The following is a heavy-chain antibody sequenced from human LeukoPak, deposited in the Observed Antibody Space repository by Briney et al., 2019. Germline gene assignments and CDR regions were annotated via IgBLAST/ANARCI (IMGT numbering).Heavy chain of an antibody. CDR2: VIDNGGFT. J-gene: IGHJ4*02. D-gene: IGHD3-10*01. Sequence: PGGSLRLSCAASRFTFSSYAITWVRQAPGKGLEWVSTVIDNGGFTYYADSVKGRFTISSDNSKNTLYLQMNSLRAEDTAVYYCAKDPLVRGVTYDYWGQGTLVTVSS. CDR1: RFTFSSYA. CDR3: AKDPLVRGVTYDY. V-gene: IGHV3-23*01.